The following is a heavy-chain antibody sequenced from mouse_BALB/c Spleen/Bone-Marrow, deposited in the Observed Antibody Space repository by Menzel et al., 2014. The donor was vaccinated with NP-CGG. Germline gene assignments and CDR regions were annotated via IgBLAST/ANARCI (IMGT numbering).Heavy chain of an antibody. CDR2: INPYSGTT. CDR1: GYSFTDFI. Sequence: VQLQQSGPELVKPGTSVKISCEASGYSFTDFIMVWVKQSHGKSLEWIGNINPYSGTTTYNLKFKGKATLTVDKSSSTAYMQLSSLTSEDSAVYYCTRSEGIDYWGQGTSITGSS. V-gene: IGHV1-39*01. J-gene: IGHJ4*01. CDR3: TRSEGIDY.